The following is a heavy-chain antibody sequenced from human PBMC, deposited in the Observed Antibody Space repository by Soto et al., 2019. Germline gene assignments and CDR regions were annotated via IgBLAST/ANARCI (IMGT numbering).Heavy chain of an antibody. CDR1: GFTFSSYG. Sequence: PGGSLRLSCAASGFTFSSYGMHWVRQAPGKGLEWVSAISGSGGSTYYADSVKGRFAISRDNSKNTLYLQMNSLRAEDTAVYYCATSVSTATDYWGQGTLVTVSS. J-gene: IGHJ4*02. CDR2: ISGSGGST. CDR3: ATSVSTATDY. V-gene: IGHV3-23*01. D-gene: IGHD2-2*01.